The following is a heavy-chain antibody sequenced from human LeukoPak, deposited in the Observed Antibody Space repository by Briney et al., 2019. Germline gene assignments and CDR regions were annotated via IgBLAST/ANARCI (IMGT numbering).Heavy chain of an antibody. CDR3: ARVASVWYEGNFDY. V-gene: IGHV1-18*01. J-gene: IGHJ4*02. D-gene: IGHD6-19*01. CDR1: GYAFTSYG. CDR2: ISAYNGNT. Sequence: ASVKVSCKASGYAFTSYGISWVRQAPGQGLEWMGWISAYNGNTNYAQKLQGRVTMTTDTSTSTAYMELRSLRSDDTAVYYCARVASVWYEGNFDYWGQGTLVTVSS.